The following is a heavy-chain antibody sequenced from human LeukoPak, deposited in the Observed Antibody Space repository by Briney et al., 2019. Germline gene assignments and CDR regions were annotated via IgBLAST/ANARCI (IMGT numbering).Heavy chain of an antibody. V-gene: IGHV5-51*01. Sequence: GESLKISCKGSGYSFTSYWIGWVRQMPGKGLEWMGIIYPGDCETTYSPSFQGQVTISADKSITTAYLQWSSLKASDTAMYYCVRRGNRAAAGTLQGDYWGQGTLVTASS. J-gene: IGHJ4*02. CDR2: IYPGDCET. CDR1: GYSFTSYW. D-gene: IGHD6-13*01. CDR3: VRRGNRAAAGTLQGDY.